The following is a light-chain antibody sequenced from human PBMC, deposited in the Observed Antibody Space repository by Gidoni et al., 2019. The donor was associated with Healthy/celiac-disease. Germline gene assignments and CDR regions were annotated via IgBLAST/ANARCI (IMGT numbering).Light chain of an antibody. CDR3: QAWDSSTEVV. Sequence: YELTQPPSVSVSPGQTASITCSGDKLGDKYACWYQQKPGQSPVLVIYQDSKRPSGIPERFSGSNSGNTATLTISGTQAMDEADYYCQAWDSSTEVVFGGGTKLTVL. CDR2: QDS. CDR1: KLGDKY. J-gene: IGLJ2*01. V-gene: IGLV3-1*01.